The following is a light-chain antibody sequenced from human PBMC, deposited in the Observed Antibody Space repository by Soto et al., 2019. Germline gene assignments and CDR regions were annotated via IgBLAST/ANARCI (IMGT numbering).Light chain of an antibody. CDR1: QSVGSA. CDR3: QQYKSWPPLT. CDR2: GAS. V-gene: IGKV3-15*01. Sequence: EIVMTQSPATLSVSPGETATFSCRASQSVGSALAWYQHKPGQAPRLLIVGASIRATGVPGRFSGGGSGTEFTLTISGLQSEDFAVYYCQQYKSWPPLTFGGATTVEIK. J-gene: IGKJ4*01.